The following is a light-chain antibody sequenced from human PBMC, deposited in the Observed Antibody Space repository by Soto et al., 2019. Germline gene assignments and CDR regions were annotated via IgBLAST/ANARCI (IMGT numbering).Light chain of an antibody. CDR3: QHYNRYSPYT. V-gene: IGKV1-5*03. CDR1: QSISTW. Sequence: DIQMTQFPSTLSASIGDRVTITCRASQSISTWLAWYQQKAGKAPKLLIYTASSLETGVPSRFSGSGSGTEFSLTIRSLQPDDFATYYCQHYNRYSPYTFGQGNRLEIK. J-gene: IGKJ2*01. CDR2: TAS.